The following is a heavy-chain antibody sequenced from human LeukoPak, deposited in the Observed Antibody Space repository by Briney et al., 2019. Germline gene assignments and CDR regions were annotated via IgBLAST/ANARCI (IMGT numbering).Heavy chain of an antibody. J-gene: IGHJ4*02. CDR1: GYTLTELS. CDR2: FDPEDGET. D-gene: IGHD5-18*01. Sequence: ASVKVSCTVSGYTLTELSMHWVRQAPGKGLEWMGGFDPEDGETIYAQKFQGTVTMTEDTSTDTAYMELSSLRSEDTAVYYCATELAGYSYGYFDYWGQGTLVTVSS. V-gene: IGHV1-24*01. CDR3: ATELAGYSYGYFDY.